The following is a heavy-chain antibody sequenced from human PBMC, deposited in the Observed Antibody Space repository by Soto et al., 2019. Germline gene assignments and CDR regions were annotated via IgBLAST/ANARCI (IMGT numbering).Heavy chain of an antibody. CDR1: GFTFSSYG. CDR2: ISYDGSNK. Sequence: VQLVESGGGVVQPGRSLRLSCAASGFTFSSYGMHWVRQAPGKGLEWVAVISYDGSNKYYADSVKGRFTISRDNSKNTLYLQMNSLRAEDTAVYYCKADDFWSGSHFDYWGQGTLVTVSS. V-gene: IGHV3-30*03. CDR3: KADDFWSGSHFDY. D-gene: IGHD3-3*01. J-gene: IGHJ4*02.